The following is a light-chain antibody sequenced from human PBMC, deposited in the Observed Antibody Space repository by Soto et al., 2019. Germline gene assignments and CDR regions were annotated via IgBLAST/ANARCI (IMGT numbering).Light chain of an antibody. CDR1: QDISKY. J-gene: IGKJ1*01. Sequence: DIQMTQSPSSLSASVVGRVTITFHASQDISKYLNWYQQKPGKAPNLLIYDASNLETGVPLRFSGSGSGTDFTFTISSLQPEDIGTYYCQQYDNFPWTFGQGTKVDIK. V-gene: IGKV1-33*01. CDR3: QQYDNFPWT. CDR2: DAS.